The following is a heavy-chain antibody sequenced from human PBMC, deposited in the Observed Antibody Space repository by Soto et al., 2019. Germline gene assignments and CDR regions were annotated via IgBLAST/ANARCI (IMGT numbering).Heavy chain of an antibody. J-gene: IGHJ4*02. CDR2: INHSGST. CDR1: GGSFSGYY. Sequence: SLTCAVYGGSFSGYYWSWIRQPPGKGLEWIGEINHSGSTNYNPSLKSRVTISVDTSKNQFSLKLSSVTAADTAVYYCASSSKIAAAVVGYWGQGTLVTVSS. CDR3: ASSSKIAAAVVGY. V-gene: IGHV4-34*01. D-gene: IGHD6-13*01.